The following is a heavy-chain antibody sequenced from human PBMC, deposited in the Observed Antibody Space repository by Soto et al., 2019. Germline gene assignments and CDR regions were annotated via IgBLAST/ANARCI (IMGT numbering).Heavy chain of an antibody. CDR2: IYYSGST. J-gene: IGHJ5*02. CDR3: AREAKIAAAGTANWFDP. V-gene: IGHV4-59*01. CDR1: GGSISSCY. Sequence: SETLSLTCTVSGGSISSCYWSWIRQPPGKGLEWIGYIYYSGSTNYNPSLKSRVTISVDTSKNQFSLKLSSVTAADTAVYYCAREAKIAAAGTANWFDPWGQGTLVTVSS. D-gene: IGHD6-13*01.